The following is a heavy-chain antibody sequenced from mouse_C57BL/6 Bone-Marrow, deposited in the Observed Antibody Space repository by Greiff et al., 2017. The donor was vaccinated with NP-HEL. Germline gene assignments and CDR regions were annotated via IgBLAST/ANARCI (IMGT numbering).Heavy chain of an antibody. CDR2: IHPNSGST. J-gene: IGHJ3*01. CDR1: GYTFTSYW. Sequence: QVQLKQPGAELVKPGASVKLSCKASGYTFTSYWMHWVKQRPGQGLEWIGMIHPNSGSTNYNEKFKSKATLTVDKSSSTAYMQLSSLTSEDSAVYYCARSGIYYGPSWFAYWGQGTLVTVAA. D-gene: IGHD2-1*01. CDR3: ARSGIYYGPSWFAY. V-gene: IGHV1-64*01.